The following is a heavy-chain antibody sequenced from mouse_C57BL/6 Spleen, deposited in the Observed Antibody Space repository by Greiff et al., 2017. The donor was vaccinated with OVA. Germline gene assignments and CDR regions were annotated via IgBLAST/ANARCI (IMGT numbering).Heavy chain of an antibody. D-gene: IGHD1-1*01. J-gene: IGHJ2*01. Sequence: EVQLQESEGGLVQPGSSMKLSCTASGFTFSDYYMAWVRQVPEKGLEWVANINYDGSSTYYLDSLKSRFIISRDNAKNILYLQMSSLKSEDTATYYCARDLLLRDWGQGTTLTVSS. CDR2: INYDGSST. CDR3: ARDLLLRD. CDR1: GFTFSDYY. V-gene: IGHV5-16*01.